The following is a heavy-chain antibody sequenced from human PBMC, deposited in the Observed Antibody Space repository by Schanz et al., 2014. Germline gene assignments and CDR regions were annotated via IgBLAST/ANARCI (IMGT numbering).Heavy chain of an antibody. Sequence: EVQLVESGGGLVKPGGSLRLSCAASGFNFSSYSLNWVRQAPGKGLEWVSSISYGTSYIYYAESVKGRFTISRDNAKNSLYLQMNSLRAEDTAVYYCAKGRFGELSAFDIWGQGTMVTVSS. CDR3: AKGRFGELSAFDI. CDR1: GFNFSSYS. J-gene: IGHJ3*02. V-gene: IGHV3-21*04. CDR2: ISYGTSYI. D-gene: IGHD3-10*01.